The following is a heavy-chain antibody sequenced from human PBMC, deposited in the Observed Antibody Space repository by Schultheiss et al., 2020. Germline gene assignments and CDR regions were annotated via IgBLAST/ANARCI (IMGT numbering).Heavy chain of an antibody. Sequence: GGSLRLSCAASGFTFSNYGMHWVRQAPGKGLEWVSVIYSGGSTYYADSVKGRFTISRDNSKNTLYLQMNSLRAEDTAVYYCAGQLQYCSSTSCYLMDVWGKGTTVTVSS. CDR2: IYSGGST. D-gene: IGHD2-2*01. CDR1: GFTFSNYG. V-gene: IGHV3-66*04. CDR3: AGQLQYCSSTSCYLMDV. J-gene: IGHJ6*04.